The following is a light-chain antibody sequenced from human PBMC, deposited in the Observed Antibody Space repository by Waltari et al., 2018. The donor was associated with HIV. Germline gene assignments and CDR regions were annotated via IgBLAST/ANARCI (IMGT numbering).Light chain of an antibody. V-gene: IGKV1-8*01. CDR3: QQYYDNNWT. CDR1: QPISNC. Sequence: AIRMTQSPSSLSASTGDRVNITCRSSQPISNCVSWYQQRPGTAPKLLVHDASSLQSGVPSRFRGGGSGTDFTHTSTCLQSEDFASYYCQQYYDNNWTFGQGTKVEIK. CDR2: DAS. J-gene: IGKJ1*01.